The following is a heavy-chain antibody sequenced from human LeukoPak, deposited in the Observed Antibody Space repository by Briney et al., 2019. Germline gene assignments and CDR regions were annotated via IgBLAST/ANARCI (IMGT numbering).Heavy chain of an antibody. CDR1: DGSISSYY. CDR2: IYYSGST. J-gene: IGHJ4*01. CDR3: ARAGITIFGVVIQFDY. V-gene: IGHV4-59*01. D-gene: IGHD3-3*01. Sequence: SETLSLTCTVSDGSISSYYWSWIRQPPGKGLEGIGYIYYSGSTNYNPSLKSRVTIAVDTSKNQFSLKLSSVTAADTAVYYCARAGITIFGVVIQFDYWGQGTLVTVSS.